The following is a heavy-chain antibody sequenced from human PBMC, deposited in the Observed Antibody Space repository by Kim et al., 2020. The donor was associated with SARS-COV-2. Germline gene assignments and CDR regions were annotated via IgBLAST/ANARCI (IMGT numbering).Heavy chain of an antibody. Sequence: ADSVKGRFTVSRDNNKNTLDLQMTSLTAEDTALYYCAKDHQSSGWPTFDYWGQGTLVTVSS. V-gene: IGHV3-23*01. D-gene: IGHD6-19*01. CDR3: AKDHQSSGWPTFDY. J-gene: IGHJ4*02.